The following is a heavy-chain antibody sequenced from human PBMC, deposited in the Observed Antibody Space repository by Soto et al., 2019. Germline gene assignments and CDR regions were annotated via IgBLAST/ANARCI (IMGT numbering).Heavy chain of an antibody. CDR2: ISPKSGGT. D-gene: IGHD6-19*01. V-gene: IGHV1-2*02. CDR1: GYTVIDYY. Sequence: ASVKVSCKAYGYTVIDYYMHVVRQAPGQGFEWMGRISPKSGGTNYAQKFQGRVTMTWDTSLNTAYMELSSLMSEDTAVYYCARPPGYISDWYYFDLWGQGTLVTVSS. J-gene: IGHJ4*02. CDR3: ARPPGYISDWYYFDL.